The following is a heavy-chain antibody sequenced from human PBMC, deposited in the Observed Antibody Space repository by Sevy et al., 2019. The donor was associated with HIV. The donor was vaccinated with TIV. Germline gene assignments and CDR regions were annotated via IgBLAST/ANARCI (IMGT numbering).Heavy chain of an antibody. V-gene: IGHV3-30*18. CDR3: AKGRVGYSDFWSGYNVDF. D-gene: IGHD3-3*01. Sequence: GGSLRLSCVVSGFIFSSYAIHWVRQAPGKGLEWVALISFDGSNKYYADSVKGRFTISRDNSKSTLYLQMNSLRTEDTAVYYCAKGRVGYSDFWSGYNVDFWGQGTLVTVSS. CDR2: ISFDGSNK. J-gene: IGHJ4*02. CDR1: GFIFSSYA.